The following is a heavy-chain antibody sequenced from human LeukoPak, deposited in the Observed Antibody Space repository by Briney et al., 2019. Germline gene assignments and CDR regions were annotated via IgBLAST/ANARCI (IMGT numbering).Heavy chain of an antibody. J-gene: IGHJ4*02. CDR1: GFTFSSYA. CDR2: ISYDGSNK. V-gene: IGHV3-30*04. D-gene: IGHD5-18*01. Sequence: PGGSLRLSCAASGFTFSSYAMHWVRQAPGKGLEWGSVISYDGSNKYYADSVKGRFTISRDNSKNTLYLQMNSLRAEDTAVYYCARDRLPGYSYGLDYWGQGTLVTVSS. CDR3: ARDRLPGYSYGLDY.